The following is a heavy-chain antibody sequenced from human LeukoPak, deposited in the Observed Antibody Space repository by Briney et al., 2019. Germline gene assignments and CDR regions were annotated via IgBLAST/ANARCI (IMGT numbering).Heavy chain of an antibody. Sequence: PSETLSLTCTVSGGSVSDYYWSWIRQSPGKGLEWIGYIYYTGSSSYNPSLRSRVTISADTSKNQFSLKLSSVTAADTAVYYCARGRRRIITIFGVVIIQVWFDPWGQGTLVTVSS. CDR2: IYYTGSS. V-gene: IGHV4-59*02. D-gene: IGHD3-3*01. CDR3: ARGRRRIITIFGVVIIQVWFDP. J-gene: IGHJ5*02. CDR1: GGSVSDYY.